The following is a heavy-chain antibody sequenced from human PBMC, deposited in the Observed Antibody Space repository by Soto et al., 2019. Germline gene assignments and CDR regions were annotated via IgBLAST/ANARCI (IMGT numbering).Heavy chain of an antibody. CDR1: GYSFTSYW. CDR2: IDPSDSYT. V-gene: IGHV5-10-1*01. J-gene: IGHJ4*02. D-gene: IGHD3-22*01. CDR3: ARVPHAYYYDSSGYGPYYFDY. Sequence: LKISCKGSGYSFTSYWISWVRQMPGKGLEWMGRIDPSDSYTNYSPSFQGHVTISADKSISTAYLQWSSLKASDTAMYYCARVPHAYYYDSSGYGPYYFDYWGQGTLVTVSS.